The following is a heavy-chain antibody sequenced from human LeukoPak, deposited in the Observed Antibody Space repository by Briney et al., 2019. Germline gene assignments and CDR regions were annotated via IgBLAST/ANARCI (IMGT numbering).Heavy chain of an antibody. V-gene: IGHV1-69*06. D-gene: IGHD3-16*01. CDR3: AKIGGSHAYNFDY. CDR2: IIPIFGTA. CDR1: GGTFSSYA. J-gene: IGHJ4*02. Sequence: SVKVSCKASGGTFSSYAISWVRQAPGQGLEWMGRIIPIFGTANYAQNFQGRVTITADKSTSTAYMELSSLRSEDTAVYYCAKIGGSHAYNFDYWGQGTLVTVSS.